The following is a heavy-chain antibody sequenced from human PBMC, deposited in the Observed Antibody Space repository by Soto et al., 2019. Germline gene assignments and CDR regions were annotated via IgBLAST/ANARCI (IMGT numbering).Heavy chain of an antibody. Sequence: SETLSLTCSVSGDSISNLDYFWAWIRQPPGQALEYIGYIYKSATTYYNPSFESRVAISVDTSKSQFSLNVTSVTAADTAVYFCARGRYCLTGRCFPNWFDSWGQGTTVTVSS. J-gene: IGHJ5*01. V-gene: IGHV4-30-4*01. CDR3: ARGRYCLTGRCFPNWFDS. CDR1: GDSISNLDYF. D-gene: IGHD7-27*01. CDR2: IYKSATT.